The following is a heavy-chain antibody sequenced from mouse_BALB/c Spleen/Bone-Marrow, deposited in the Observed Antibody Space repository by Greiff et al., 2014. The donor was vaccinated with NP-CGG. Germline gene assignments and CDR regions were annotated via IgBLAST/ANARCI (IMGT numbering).Heavy chain of an antibody. CDR2: IYPGDGDT. V-gene: IGHV1-87*01. J-gene: IGHJ2*01. CDR1: GYTFTSYW. Sequence: QVQLQQPGAELARPGASVKLSCKASGYTFTSYWMQWVKQRPGQGLEWIGAIYPGDGDTRYTQKFKGKATLTADKSSSTAYMQLSSLASEYSAVYYCARSDYDAFDYWGQGTTLTVSS. CDR3: ARSDYDAFDY. D-gene: IGHD2-4*01.